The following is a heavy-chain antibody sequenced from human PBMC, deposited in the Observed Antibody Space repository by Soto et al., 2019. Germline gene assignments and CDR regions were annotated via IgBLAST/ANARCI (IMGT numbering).Heavy chain of an antibody. V-gene: IGHV4-31*03. CDR3: ARFAQSIQLWDNWFDP. CDR2: IYSNGFT. Sequence: SETLSLTCIVSGDSVSSGGYYWSWIRQHPGKGLEWIGYIYSNGFTYYNPSLESRVTISLDTSKNQLSLKLTSVTAADTAVYYCARFAQSIQLWDNWFDPWGQGTLVTVS. J-gene: IGHJ5*02. D-gene: IGHD5-18*01. CDR1: GDSVSSGGYY.